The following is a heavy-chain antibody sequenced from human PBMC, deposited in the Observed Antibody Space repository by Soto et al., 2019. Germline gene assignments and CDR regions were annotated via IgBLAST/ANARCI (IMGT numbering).Heavy chain of an antibody. Sequence: GASVKVSCKASGYTFTSYGISWVRQAPGQGLEWMGWISAYNGNTNYAQKLQGRVTMTTDTSTSTAYKELRSLRPDDTAVYYCAKTYYYDSSGYYPGPNGYWGQGTLVTVSS. CDR2: ISAYNGNT. J-gene: IGHJ4*02. CDR1: GYTFTSYG. CDR3: AKTYYYDSSGYYPGPNGY. D-gene: IGHD3-22*01. V-gene: IGHV1-18*01.